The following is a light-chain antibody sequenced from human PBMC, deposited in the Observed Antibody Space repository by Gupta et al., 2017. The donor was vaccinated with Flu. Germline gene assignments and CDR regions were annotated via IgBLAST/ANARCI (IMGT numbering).Light chain of an antibody. CDR2: DVS. J-gene: IGLJ2*01. Sequence: VGIYKYYSWYQHHPGNAPQLILFDVSERPSGISSRFSGSRSDDTASLTISMLQAEDEADYYCSSYTSSTSLVVFGGGTKLTV. CDR1: VGIYKY. CDR3: SSYTSSTSLVV. V-gene: IGLV2-14*03.